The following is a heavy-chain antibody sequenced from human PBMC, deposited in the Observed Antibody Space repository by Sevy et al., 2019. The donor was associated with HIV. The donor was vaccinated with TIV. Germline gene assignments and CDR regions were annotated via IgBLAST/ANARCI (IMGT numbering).Heavy chain of an antibody. CDR3: ARDPLTRDSYGYT. CDR1: GFTFSSYW. V-gene: IGHV3-74*01. D-gene: IGHD5-18*01. CDR2: INSDGSST. J-gene: IGHJ5*02. Sequence: GGSLRLSCAASGFTFSSYWMHWVRQPPGKGLVWVARINSDGSSTSYADSVKGRFTISRNNSKNTLYLQMNSLRAEDTSVYYCARDPLTRDSYGYTWGQGTLVTVSS.